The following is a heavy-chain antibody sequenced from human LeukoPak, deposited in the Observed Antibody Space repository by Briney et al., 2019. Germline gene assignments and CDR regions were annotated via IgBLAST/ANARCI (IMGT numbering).Heavy chain of an antibody. V-gene: IGHV4-30-4*01. D-gene: IGHD2-15*01. CDR1: GDSISSGDYY. CDR3: ARVQFVVATTNFDC. CDR2: IYYSGST. J-gene: IGHJ4*02. Sequence: KSSETLSLTCTVSGDSISSGDYYWSWIRQPPGKGREWIGYIYYSGSTYYNPSLKSRVTISVETSKNQFSLKLSSVTAADTAVYYCARVQFVVATTNFDCWGQGTLVTVSS.